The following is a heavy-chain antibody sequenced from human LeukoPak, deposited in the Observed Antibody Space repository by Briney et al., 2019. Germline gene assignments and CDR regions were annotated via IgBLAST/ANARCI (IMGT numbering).Heavy chain of an antibody. Sequence: GRSLRLSCAASGFTFEDYAMHWVRQAPGKGLEWGSGISWNSGSIGYADSVKGRFTISRDNAKNSLYLQMNSLRAEDMALYYCAKGNYYDSSGHIDYWGQGTLVTVSS. D-gene: IGHD3-22*01. J-gene: IGHJ4*02. CDR2: ISWNSGSI. CDR1: GFTFEDYA. CDR3: AKGNYYDSSGHIDY. V-gene: IGHV3-9*03.